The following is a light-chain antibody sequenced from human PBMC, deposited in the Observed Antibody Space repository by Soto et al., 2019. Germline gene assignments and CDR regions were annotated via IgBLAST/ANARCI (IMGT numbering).Light chain of an antibody. J-gene: IGKJ2*01. CDR2: GAS. CDR1: QSVGNSY. CDR3: QQYGSSPNP. V-gene: IGKV3-20*01. Sequence: EIVLTQSPGTLSLSPGERATLSCRASQSVGNSYLAWYQQKPGQAPRLLIYGASTRATGIPDRISGRGSGTDFTLTISRLEPEAFAVYYCQQYGSSPNPFGQGTKVEIK.